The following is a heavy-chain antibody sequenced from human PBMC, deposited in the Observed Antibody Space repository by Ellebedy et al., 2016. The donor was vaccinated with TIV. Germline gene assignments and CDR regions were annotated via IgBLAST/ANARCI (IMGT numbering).Heavy chain of an antibody. CDR3: ARDQVVRGGYHGMDV. D-gene: IGHD3-10*01. CDR2: IYHSGTT. CDR1: DGSTSTTDSY. V-gene: IGHV4-31*03. J-gene: IGHJ6*02. Sequence: SETLSLXCNVSDGSTSTTDSYWSWIRQHPGKGLEWIGYIYHSGTTYYNPSLKSRVSISVDTSKNQVSLRLRSVTVADTAVYYCARDQVVRGGYHGMDVWGQGTTVTVSS.